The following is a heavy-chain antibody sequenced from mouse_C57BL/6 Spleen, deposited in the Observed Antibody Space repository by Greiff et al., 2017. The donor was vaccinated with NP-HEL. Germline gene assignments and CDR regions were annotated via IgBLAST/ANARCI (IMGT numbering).Heavy chain of an antibody. Sequence: VQLQQSGGVLVKPGGSLKLSCAASGFTFSDYGMHWVRQAPEQGLEWVAYISRCSSTIYYADTVKGRFTISRDNATNTLFLQMSSLGAEDAAMYYCARRDALDYWGQGTTVTVSS. CDR3: ARRDALDY. CDR1: GFTFSDYG. J-gene: IGHJ4*01. V-gene: IGHV5-17*01. CDR2: ISRCSSTI.